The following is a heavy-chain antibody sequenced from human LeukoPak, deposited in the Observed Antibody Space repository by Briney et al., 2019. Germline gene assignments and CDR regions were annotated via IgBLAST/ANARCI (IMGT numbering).Heavy chain of an antibody. D-gene: IGHD3-3*01. J-gene: IGHJ4*02. CDR2: INPNSGGT. V-gene: IGHV1-2*02. CDR3: ARSYYDFWSGYLTY. CDR1: GYTFTGYY. Sequence: GASVKVSCKASGYTFTGYYMHWVRQAPGQGLEWMGWINPNSGGTNYAQKFQGRVTMTRDTSISTAYMELSRLRSDDTAVYYCARSYYDFWSGYLTYWGQGTLVTVSS.